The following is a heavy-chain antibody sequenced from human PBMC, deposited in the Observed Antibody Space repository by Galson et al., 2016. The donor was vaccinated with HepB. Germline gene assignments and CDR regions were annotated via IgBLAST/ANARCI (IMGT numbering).Heavy chain of an antibody. CDR1: GFSFSDYW. V-gene: IGHV3-7*05. CDR3: AREESSVDYKYYYGMDV. D-gene: IGHD2-2*01. Sequence: CAASGFSFSDYWMSWVRQAPGGGLEWVGNINRDGSEEYYVDSVEGRFTISRDNAKKSLYLQMNSLRTEDTAVYYCAREESSVDYKYYYGMDVWGQGTTVTVTS. J-gene: IGHJ6*02. CDR2: INRDGSEE.